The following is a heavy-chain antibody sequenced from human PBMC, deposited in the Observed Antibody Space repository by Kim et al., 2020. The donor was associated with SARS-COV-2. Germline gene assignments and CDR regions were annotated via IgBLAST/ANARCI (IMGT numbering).Heavy chain of an antibody. J-gene: IGHJ6*02. CDR2: INTNTGNP. D-gene: IGHD3-22*01. V-gene: IGHV7-4-1*02. CDR1: GYTFTSYA. CDR3: ASRTTYYYDSSGYYSGAGPVEYGMDV. Sequence: ASVKVSCKASGYTFTSYAMNWVRQAPGQGLEWMGWINTNTGNPTYAQGFTGRFVFSLDTSVSTAYLQISSLKAEDTAVYYCASRTTYYYDSSGYYSGAGPVEYGMDVWGQGTTVTVSS.